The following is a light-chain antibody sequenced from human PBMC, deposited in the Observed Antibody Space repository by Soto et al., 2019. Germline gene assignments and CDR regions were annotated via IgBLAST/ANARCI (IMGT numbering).Light chain of an antibody. CDR1: QTISSW. V-gene: IGKV1-5*02. CDR3: QQYNSYS. Sequence: DIQMTQSPSTLSAFVGDRVTIICRASQTISSWLAWYQQKPGKAPKLLIYDASSLEIGVPSRFSGSGSRTEFTLTISSLQPDDFATYYCQQYNSYSFGQGTKVDIK. J-gene: IGKJ1*01. CDR2: DAS.